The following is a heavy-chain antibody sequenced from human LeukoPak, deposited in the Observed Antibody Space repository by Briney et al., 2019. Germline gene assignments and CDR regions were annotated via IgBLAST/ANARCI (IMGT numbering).Heavy chain of an antibody. V-gene: IGHV3-23*01. Sequence: GGSLRLSCAASGFTFSSYAMSWARQAPGKGLEWVSAISGSGGSTYYADSVKGRFTISRDNSENTLYLQMNSLRAEDTAVYYCARDGTAAGLYFDLWGQGTLVTVSS. CDR3: ARDGTAAGLYFDL. D-gene: IGHD6-13*01. CDR2: ISGSGGST. CDR1: GFTFSSYA. J-gene: IGHJ4*01.